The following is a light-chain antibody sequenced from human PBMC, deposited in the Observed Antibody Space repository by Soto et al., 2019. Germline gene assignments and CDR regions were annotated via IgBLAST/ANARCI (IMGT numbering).Light chain of an antibody. V-gene: IGLV1-44*01. CDR2: SSN. J-gene: IGLJ3*02. CDR3: AAWDGSLDVVL. Sequence: QSVLTQPPSASGTPGQRVTISCSGSSSNIGSNTVNWYQHLPGSAPKLLIYSSNQRPSGVPDRFSGSKSGTSASLAISGRQSEDEADYYCAAWDGSLDVVLFGGGTKVTVL. CDR1: SSNIGSNT.